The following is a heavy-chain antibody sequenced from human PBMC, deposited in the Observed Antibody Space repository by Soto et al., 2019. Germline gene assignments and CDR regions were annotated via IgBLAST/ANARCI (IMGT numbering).Heavy chain of an antibody. Sequence: EVQLVESGGGLVQPGGSLKLSCAASGFTFSGSAMHWVRQASGKGLEWVGRIRSKANSYATAYAASVKGRFTISRDDSKNTAYLQMNSLTTEDTAVYYCTRGEDYWGQGTLVTVSS. D-gene: IGHD3-16*01. CDR3: TRGEDY. CDR1: GFTFSGSA. V-gene: IGHV3-73*02. CDR2: IRSKANSYAT. J-gene: IGHJ4*02.